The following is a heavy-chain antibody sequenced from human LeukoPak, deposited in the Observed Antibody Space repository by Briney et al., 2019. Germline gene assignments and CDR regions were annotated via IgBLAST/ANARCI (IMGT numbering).Heavy chain of an antibody. D-gene: IGHD3-10*01. CDR2: ISYDGTNK. CDR3: AKDGYYGSGTYPDY. CDR1: GFTFSSYG. Sequence: GTSLRLSCAASGFTFSSYGMNWVRQAPGKGLEWVAVISYDGTNKFYVDSLRGRFTISRDNSKNTLYLQMNSLRAEDTAVYYCAKDGYYGSGTYPDYWGQGTLVTVSS. V-gene: IGHV3-30*18. J-gene: IGHJ4*02.